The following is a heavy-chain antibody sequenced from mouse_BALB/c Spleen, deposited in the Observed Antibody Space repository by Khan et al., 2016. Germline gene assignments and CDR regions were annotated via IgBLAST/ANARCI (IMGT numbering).Heavy chain of an antibody. V-gene: IGHV1-9*01. Sequence: QVQLQQPGAELLKPGASVKISCKATGYTFSSYWIEWVKQRPGHALEWIGEILPGSGSTQFNEKFKDKATFTADTSSNTAYMQLSSLTSEDSAVYYCARMELLRQFLDYWGQGTTLTVSS. D-gene: IGHD1-1*01. CDR1: GYTFSSYW. CDR3: ARMELLRQFLDY. CDR2: ILPGSGST. J-gene: IGHJ2*01.